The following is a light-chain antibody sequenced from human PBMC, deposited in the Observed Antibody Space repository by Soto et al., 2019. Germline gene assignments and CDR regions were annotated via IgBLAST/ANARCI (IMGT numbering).Light chain of an antibody. CDR2: EVT. Sequence: QSVLTQPASVSGSPGQSITISCTGSSSDVGGHNYVSWYQQHPGKAPKLMIYEVTKRPSGVSNRFSGSKSGNTASLTISGLQAEDEADYYCSSYTFTSTLYVFGNGTKVTV. CDR1: SSDVGGHNY. V-gene: IGLV2-14*01. J-gene: IGLJ1*01. CDR3: SSYTFTSTLYV.